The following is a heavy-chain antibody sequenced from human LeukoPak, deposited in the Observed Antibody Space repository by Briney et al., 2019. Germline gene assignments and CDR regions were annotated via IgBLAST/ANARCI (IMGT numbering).Heavy chain of an antibody. V-gene: IGHV4-31*03. Sequence: SETLSLTCTVSGGSISSGGYYWSWIRQHPGKGLEWIGYIYYSGSTYYNPSLKSRVTISVDTSKNQFSLKLSSVTAADTAVYYCARVHYYDGRDAFDIWGQGTMVTVSS. D-gene: IGHD3-22*01. CDR2: IYYSGST. CDR1: GGSISSGGYY. J-gene: IGHJ3*02. CDR3: ARVHYYDGRDAFDI.